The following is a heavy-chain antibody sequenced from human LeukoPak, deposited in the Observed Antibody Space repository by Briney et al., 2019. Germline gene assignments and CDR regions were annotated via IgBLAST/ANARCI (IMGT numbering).Heavy chain of an antibody. J-gene: IGHJ6*02. Sequence: GGSLRLSCTAPGFTFGDYAMSWVRQAPGKGLEWVGLIRSNGYGGTTEYAASVKGRFTISRDDSKSIAYLQMNSLKTEDTAVYYCTRGRDSSSWHYYYYGMDVWGQGTTVTVSS. CDR3: TRGRDSSSWHYYYYGMDV. D-gene: IGHD6-13*01. CDR1: GFTFGDYA. CDR2: IRSNGYGGTT. V-gene: IGHV3-49*04.